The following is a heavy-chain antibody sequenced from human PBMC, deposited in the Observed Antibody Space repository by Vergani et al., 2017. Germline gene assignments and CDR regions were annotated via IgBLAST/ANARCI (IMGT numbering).Heavy chain of an antibody. CDR2: ISWNSGSI. CDR1: GFTFDDYA. J-gene: IGHJ3*02. D-gene: IGHD3-3*01. Sequence: EVQLVESGGGLVQPGRSLRLSCAASGFTFDDYAMHWVRQAPGKGLEWVSGISWNSGSIGYADSVKGRFTISRDNAKNSLYLQMNSLRAEDTAVYYCAKKLRFLEWPLGDDAFDIWGQGTMVTVSS. CDR3: AKKLRFLEWPLGDDAFDI. V-gene: IGHV3-9*01.